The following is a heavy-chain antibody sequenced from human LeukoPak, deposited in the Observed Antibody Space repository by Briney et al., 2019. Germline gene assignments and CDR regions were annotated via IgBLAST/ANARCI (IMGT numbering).Heavy chain of an antibody. CDR1: AFTFSSYS. J-gene: IGHJ4*02. CDR2: ISSSSSYI. D-gene: IGHD4-23*01. V-gene: IGHV3-21*01. CDR3: ARGKNGNPPGFDY. Sequence: PGGSLRLSCAASAFTFSSYSMNWVRQAPGKGLEWVSSISSSSSYIYYADSVKGRFTISRDNAKNSLYLQMNSLRAEDTAVYYCARGKNGNPPGFDYWGQGTLVTVSS.